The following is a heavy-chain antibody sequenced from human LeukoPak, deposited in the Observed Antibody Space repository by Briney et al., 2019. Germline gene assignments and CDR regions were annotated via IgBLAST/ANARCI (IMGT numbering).Heavy chain of an antibody. Sequence: GGSLRLSCAASGFTVSSIYMSWVRQAPGKGLEWVSVVYTSGTKYYADSVKGRFTISRDNSKNTLYLQMNSLRAEDTAVYYCAKDGSSGYYYAYYYYYYMDVWGKGTTVTISS. D-gene: IGHD3-22*01. V-gene: IGHV3-66*03. CDR2: VYTSGTK. CDR1: GFTVSSIY. CDR3: AKDGSSGYYYAYYYYYYMDV. J-gene: IGHJ6*03.